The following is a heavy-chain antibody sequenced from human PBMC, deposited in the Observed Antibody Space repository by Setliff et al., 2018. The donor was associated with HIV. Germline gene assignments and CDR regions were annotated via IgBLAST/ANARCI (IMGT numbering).Heavy chain of an antibody. J-gene: IGHJ5*02. CDR1: GGSMSSGSYF. CDR3: ARHVVVVITVPNWFDP. V-gene: IGHV4-61*02. Sequence: PSETLSLTCTVSGGSMSSGSYFWSWIRQPAGKGLEWIGRIYTSGSTDYNPSLKSRLTISVDTPKNQFSLKLSSVTAADTAVYYCARHVVVVITVPNWFDPWGQGTLVTVSS. D-gene: IGHD3-22*01. CDR2: IYTSGST.